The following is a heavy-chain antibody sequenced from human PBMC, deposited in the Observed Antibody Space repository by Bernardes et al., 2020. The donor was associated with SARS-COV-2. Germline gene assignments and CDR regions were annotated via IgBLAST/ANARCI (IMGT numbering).Heavy chain of an antibody. J-gene: IGHJ5*02. Sequence: ASVKVSCKASGYTFTSYGISWVRQAPGQGLEWMGWISADSGNTDYAQKFQGRVTMTTDTSTSTAYMELRSLRSDDTAGYYCGTVVGYSYGGGWFDPWGQGTLVTVSS. D-gene: IGHD5-18*01. CDR3: GTVVGYSYGGGWFDP. CDR2: ISADSGNT. CDR1: GYTFTSYG. V-gene: IGHV1-18*01.